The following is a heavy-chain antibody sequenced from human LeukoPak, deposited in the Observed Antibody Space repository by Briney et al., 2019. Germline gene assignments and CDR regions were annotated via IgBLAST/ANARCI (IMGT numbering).Heavy chain of an antibody. D-gene: IGHD6-6*01. Sequence: PSQTLSLTCTVSGGSISSGGYYWSWIRQHPGKGLEWIGYIYYRGSTYYNPSLKSRVTISVDTSKNQFSLKLSSVTAADTAVYYCARAPYSSSRGRKYFQHWGQGTLVTVSS. CDR2: IYYRGST. J-gene: IGHJ1*01. V-gene: IGHV4-31*03. CDR1: GGSISSGGYY. CDR3: ARAPYSSSRGRKYFQH.